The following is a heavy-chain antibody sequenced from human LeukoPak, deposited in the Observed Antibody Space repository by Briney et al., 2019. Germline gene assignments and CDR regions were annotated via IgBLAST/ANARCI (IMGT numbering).Heavy chain of an antibody. J-gene: IGHJ5*02. CDR2: INPNSGGT. CDR1: GYTFTGYY. V-gene: IGHV1-2*02. Sequence: GASVKVSCKASGYTFTGYYMRWVRQAPGQGLEWMGWINPNSGGTNYAQKFQGRVTMTRDTSISTAYMELSRLRSDDTAVYYCARGANIVVVPAAIRDWFDPWGQGTLVTVSS. D-gene: IGHD2-2*02. CDR3: ARGANIVVVPAAIRDWFDP.